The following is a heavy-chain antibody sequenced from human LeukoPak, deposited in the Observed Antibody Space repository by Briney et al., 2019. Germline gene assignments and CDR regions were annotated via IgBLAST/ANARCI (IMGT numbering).Heavy chain of an antibody. Sequence: GESLKISCKGSGYSFTSYWIGWVRQMPGKGLEWMGIIYPGDSDTRYSPSFQGQVTISADKSISTAYLQWSSLKASDTAMCYCARLGDSSGKRGAFDIWGQGKMVTVSS. V-gene: IGHV5-51*01. CDR2: IYPGDSDT. D-gene: IGHD3-22*01. J-gene: IGHJ3*02. CDR3: ARLGDSSGKRGAFDI. CDR1: GYSFTSYW.